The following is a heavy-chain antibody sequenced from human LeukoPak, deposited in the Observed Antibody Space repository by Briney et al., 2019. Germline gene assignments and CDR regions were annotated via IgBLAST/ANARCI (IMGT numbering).Heavy chain of an antibody. J-gene: IGHJ4*02. Sequence: GGSLRLSCAASGFTFSSYSMNWVRQAPGKGLEWVSSISSISSYIYYADSVKGRFTISRDNAKNSLYLQMNSLRAEDTAVYYCARDSQQLAPQDYWGQGTLVTVSS. CDR2: ISSISSYI. D-gene: IGHD6-13*01. CDR1: GFTFSSYS. CDR3: ARDSQQLAPQDY. V-gene: IGHV3-21*01.